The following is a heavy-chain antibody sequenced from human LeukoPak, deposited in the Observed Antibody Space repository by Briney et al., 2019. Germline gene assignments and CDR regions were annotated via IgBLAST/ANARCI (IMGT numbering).Heavy chain of an antibody. D-gene: IGHD2-15*01. V-gene: IGHV4-59*01. J-gene: IGHJ4*02. CDR3: SRGRFELPF. CDR2: IYYSGST. CDR1: GGSISNYY. Sequence: PSETLSLTCTVSGGSISNYYWSWIRQPPGKGLESIGYIYYSGSTNYNPSLKSRVTISVDMSKNQFSLELNSVTAADTAVYYCSRGRFELPFWGQETLVTVSS.